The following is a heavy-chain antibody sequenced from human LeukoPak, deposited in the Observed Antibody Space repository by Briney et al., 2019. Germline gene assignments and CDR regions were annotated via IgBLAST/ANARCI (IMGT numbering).Heavy chain of an antibody. CDR3: ARAGQYYDFWSGYYPPMYYMDV. Sequence: APGKASCKASGYTFTTYDTNWVRQATGQGLEGMGWRNPKSGNTGYAQKFQGRVTITRNTSISTAYMELSSLRSEDTAVYYCARAGQYYDFWSGYYPPMYYMDVWGKGTTVTVSS. D-gene: IGHD3-3*01. J-gene: IGHJ6*03. CDR2: RNPKSGNT. CDR1: GYTFTTYD. V-gene: IGHV1-8*03.